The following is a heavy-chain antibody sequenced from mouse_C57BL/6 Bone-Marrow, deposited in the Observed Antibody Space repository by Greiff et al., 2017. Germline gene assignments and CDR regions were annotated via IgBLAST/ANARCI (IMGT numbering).Heavy chain of an antibody. CDR3: ARYDYEGYFDV. CDR1: GYTFTSYW. CDR2: INPSSGYT. J-gene: IGHJ1*03. Sequence: VQVVESGAELAKPGASVKLSCKASGYTFTSYWMHWVKQRPGQGLEWIGYINPSSGYTKYNQKFKDKATLTADKSSSTAYMQLSSLTYEDSAVYYCARYDYEGYFDVWGTGTTVTVSS. V-gene: IGHV1-7*01. D-gene: IGHD2-4*01.